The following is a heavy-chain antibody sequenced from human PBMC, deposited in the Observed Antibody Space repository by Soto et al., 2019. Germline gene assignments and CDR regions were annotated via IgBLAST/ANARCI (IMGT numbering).Heavy chain of an antibody. Sequence: QVQLVQSGAEVKKPGASVKVSCTASGYTFTRNYMHWVRQAPGQGLDWMGIINPTSGSASYAKKFQGRITMTRDTFTGTVYLEPSSLTSEDTAFYYWARGGGSFPPTIYYWGQGTLVTVSS. CDR2: INPTSGSA. CDR1: GYTFTRNY. CDR3: ARGGGSFPPTIYY. V-gene: IGHV1-46*01. J-gene: IGHJ4*02. D-gene: IGHD1-26*01.